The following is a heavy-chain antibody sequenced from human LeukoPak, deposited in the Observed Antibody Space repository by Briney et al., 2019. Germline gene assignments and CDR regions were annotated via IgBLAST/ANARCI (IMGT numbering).Heavy chain of an antibody. D-gene: IGHD3-22*01. Sequence: GASVKVSCKASGGTFSSYGMSWVRQAPGKGLEWVSAISGSGGSTYYADSVKGRFTISRDNSKNTLYLQMNSLRAEDTAVYYCAKDDDSSGYFDYWGREPWSPSPQ. CDR3: AKDDDSSGYFDY. J-gene: IGHJ4*02. CDR2: ISGSGGST. CDR1: GGTFSSYG. V-gene: IGHV3-23*01.